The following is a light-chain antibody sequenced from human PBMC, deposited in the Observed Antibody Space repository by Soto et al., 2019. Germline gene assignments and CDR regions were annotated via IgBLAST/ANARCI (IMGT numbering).Light chain of an antibody. V-gene: IGKV2-24*01. J-gene: IGKJ1*01. CDR2: KIS. Sequence: DIVMTQTPLSSPVALGQPASISCTSSQSLVHRDGNTYLSWLHQRPGQPPRLLIYKISDRVSGVPDRFSGSGTGIDFTLTISRVEAEDVGVYYCMQGTQSPWTFGQGTKVEIK. CDR1: QSLVHRDGNTY. CDR3: MQGTQSPWT.